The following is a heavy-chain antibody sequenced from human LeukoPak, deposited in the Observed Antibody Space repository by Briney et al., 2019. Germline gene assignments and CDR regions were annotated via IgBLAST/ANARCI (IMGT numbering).Heavy chain of an antibody. CDR2: IYHSGA. J-gene: IGHJ4*02. Sequence: SETLSLTCTVSGGSISSGSYYWSWIRQPAGKGLEWVGYIYHSGAYFNPSLKSRVTISVDRSQNQFSLDLTSVTAADTAVYYCARGYHDSGSYYFSVSYYWGQGTLVTVSS. CDR3: ARGYHDSGSYYFSVSYY. D-gene: IGHD3-10*01. CDR1: GGSISSGSYY. V-gene: IGHV4-61*10.